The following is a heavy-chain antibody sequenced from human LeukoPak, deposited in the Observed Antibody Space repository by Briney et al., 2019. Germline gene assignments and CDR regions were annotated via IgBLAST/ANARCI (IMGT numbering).Heavy chain of an antibody. CDR3: ASGSVLDY. J-gene: IGHJ4*02. V-gene: IGHV3-66*01. CDR1: GFTVNKNY. Sequence: GGSLRLSCAVSGFTVNKNYMSWVRQAPGKGLEWVSIIHSGGSTYYANSVKGRFTISRDNSKNTLHLQIDSLRAEDTAVYYCASGSVLDYWGRGTLVTVSS. D-gene: IGHD2-15*01. CDR2: IHSGGST.